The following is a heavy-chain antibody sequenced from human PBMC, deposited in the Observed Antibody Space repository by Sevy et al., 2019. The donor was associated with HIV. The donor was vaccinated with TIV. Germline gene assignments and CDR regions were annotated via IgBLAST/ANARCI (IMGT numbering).Heavy chain of an antibody. J-gene: IGHJ4*02. CDR3: VKGMDSAGKYVNFDS. CDR2: ISWNGENM. V-gene: IGHV3-9*01. CDR1: GFMFDAYA. D-gene: IGHD3-22*01. Sequence: GGSLRLSCAVSGFMFDAYAMHWVRQSPGMGLEWVSSISWNGENMGYADFVKGRFTISRDNAKKSLYLQMNGLRVEDTALFYCVKGMDSAGKYVNFDSWGQGTLVTVSS.